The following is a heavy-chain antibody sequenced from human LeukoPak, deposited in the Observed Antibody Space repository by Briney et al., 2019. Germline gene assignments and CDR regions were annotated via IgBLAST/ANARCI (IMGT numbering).Heavy chain of an antibody. CDR2: INSDGSST. V-gene: IGHV3-74*01. CDR3: ARRVNLGYCSSTSCYTDAFDI. Sequence: GGSLRLSCAASGFTFSSYWMHWVRQAPGKGLVWVSRINSDGSSTSYADSVEGRFTISRDNAKNTLYLQMNSLRAEDTAVYYCARRVNLGYCSSTSCYTDAFDIWGQGTMVTVSS. CDR1: GFTFSSYW. J-gene: IGHJ3*02. D-gene: IGHD2-2*02.